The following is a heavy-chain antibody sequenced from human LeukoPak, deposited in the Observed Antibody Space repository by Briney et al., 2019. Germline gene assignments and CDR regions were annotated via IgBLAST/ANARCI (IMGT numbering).Heavy chain of an antibody. D-gene: IGHD2-21*02. CDR1: GFTFSSYS. Sequence: EGSLRLSCAASGFTFSSYSMNWVRQAPGEGLQWVSSISSSGSYIYYADSVKGRFTISRDHAKNSLYPQMNSLKAEDTAIYYCARARYCGGDCYSLLDYWGQGTLVTVSS. CDR2: ISSSGSYI. J-gene: IGHJ4*02. V-gene: IGHV3-21*01. CDR3: ARARYCGGDCYSLLDY.